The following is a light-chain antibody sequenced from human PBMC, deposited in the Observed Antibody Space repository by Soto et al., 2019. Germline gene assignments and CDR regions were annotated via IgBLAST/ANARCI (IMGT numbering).Light chain of an antibody. J-gene: IGLJ1*01. CDR2: EVV. Sequence: QSALTQPASASGFPGQSVTISCTGTKSDIGVYDFVSWYQHHPGKAPRPIIYEVVQRPSGVPDRFSGSKSGNTASLTVSGLQAADEADYFCKSYAGSNTYVFGSGTKLTVL. V-gene: IGLV2-8*01. CDR1: KSDIGVYDF. CDR3: KSYAGSNTYV.